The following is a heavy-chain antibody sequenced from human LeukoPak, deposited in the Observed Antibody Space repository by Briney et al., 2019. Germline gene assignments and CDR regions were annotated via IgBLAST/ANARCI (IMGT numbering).Heavy chain of an antibody. V-gene: IGHV1-2*02. J-gene: IGHJ4*02. CDR3: ASSAIDYYGSGSYFDY. D-gene: IGHD3-10*01. CDR2: INPNSGGT. CDR1: GYSFTSYW. Sequence: GESLKISCKGSGYSFTSYWIGWVRQAPGQGLEWMGWINPNSGGTNYAQKFQSRVTMTRDTSISTAYMELSRLRSDDTAVYYCASSAIDYYGSGSYFDYWGQGTLVTVSS.